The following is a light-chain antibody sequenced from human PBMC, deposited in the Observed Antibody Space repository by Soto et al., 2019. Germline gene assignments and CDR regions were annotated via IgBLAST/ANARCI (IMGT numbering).Light chain of an antibody. CDR1: SSDVGGYNY. CDR3: SSYTSSSPLVYV. CDR2: DVS. J-gene: IGLJ1*01. V-gene: IGLV2-14*03. Sequence: QSVLTQPASVSGSPGQSITISCTGTSSDVGGYNYVSWYQQHPGKAPKLMIYDVSNRPSGVHNRFSGSKSGNTASLTISGLQTEDEAEYYCSSYTSSSPLVYVFGTGTKVTVL.